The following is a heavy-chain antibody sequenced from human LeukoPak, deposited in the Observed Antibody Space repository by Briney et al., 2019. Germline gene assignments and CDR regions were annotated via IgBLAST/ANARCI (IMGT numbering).Heavy chain of an antibody. D-gene: IGHD3-3*01. J-gene: IGHJ3*02. CDR1: GFTFSSYS. CDR2: ISSSSSYI. V-gene: IGHV3-21*01. CDR3: ARGFGVVIIEAFDI. Sequence: GGSLRLSCAASGFTFSSYSMNWVRQAPGKGLEWVSSISSSSSYIYYADSVKGRFTISRDNAKNSLYLQMNSLRAEDTAVYYCARGFGVVIIEAFDIWGQGTMVTVSS.